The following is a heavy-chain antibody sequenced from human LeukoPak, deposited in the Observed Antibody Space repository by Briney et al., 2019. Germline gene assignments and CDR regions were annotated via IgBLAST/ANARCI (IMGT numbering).Heavy chain of an antibody. CDR3: ARELWPGYGMDV. V-gene: IGHV1-3*01. J-gene: IGHJ6*04. Sequence: ASVKVSCKASGYTFTSYAVHWVRQAPGQRLEWMGWINAGNGNTKYSQKFQGRVAITRDTSASTAYMELSSLRSEDTAVYYCARELWPGYGMDVWGKGTTVTVSS. D-gene: IGHD3-16*01. CDR1: GYTFTSYA. CDR2: INAGNGNT.